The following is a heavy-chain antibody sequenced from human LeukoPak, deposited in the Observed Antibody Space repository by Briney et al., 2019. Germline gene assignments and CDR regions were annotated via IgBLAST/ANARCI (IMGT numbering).Heavy chain of an antibody. CDR1: GFTFSSYW. CDR3: ARARIAVAQLTDY. D-gene: IGHD6-19*01. J-gene: IGHJ4*02. CDR2: ISTDGSST. Sequence: GRSLRLSCAASGFTFSSYWMHWVRQAPGKGLVWVSRISTDGSSTHYADSVTGRFTISRDNAKNTLYLQMNSLRAEDTAVYYCARARIAVAQLTDYWGQGTLVTVSS. V-gene: IGHV3-74*01.